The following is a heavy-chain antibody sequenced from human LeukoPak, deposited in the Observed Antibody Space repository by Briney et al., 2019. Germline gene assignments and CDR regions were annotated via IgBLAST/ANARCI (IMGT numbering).Heavy chain of an antibody. CDR1: GFGVSSNY. CDR2: LYASGIT. V-gene: IGHV3-66*01. CDR3: AKDSSGWLQD. D-gene: IGHD6-19*01. J-gene: IGHJ1*01. Sequence: GGSLRPSCAASGFGVSSNYMSWVRQAPGKGLEWVSVLYASGITKYADSVKGRFTISRDTSDNTLNLQMNGLGAEDSAVYYCAKDSSGWLQDWGQGTLVTVSS.